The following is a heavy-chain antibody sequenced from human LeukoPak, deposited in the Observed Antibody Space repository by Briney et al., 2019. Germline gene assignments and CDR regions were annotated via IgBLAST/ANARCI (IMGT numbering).Heavy chain of an antibody. V-gene: IGHV4-34*01. CDR1: GGSFSGYY. D-gene: IGHD3-16*01. J-gene: IGHJ6*03. CDR3: ARAPRGDRHMDV. Sequence: PSETLSLTCAVYGGSFSGYYWSWIRQPPGKGLEWIGEMNHSGSTNYNPSLKSRVTISVDTSKNQFSLKLSSVTAADTAVYYCARAPRGDRHMDVWGKGTTVTVSS. CDR2: MNHSGST.